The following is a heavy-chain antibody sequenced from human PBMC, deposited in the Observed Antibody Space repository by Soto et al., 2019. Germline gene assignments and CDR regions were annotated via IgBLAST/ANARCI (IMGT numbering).Heavy chain of an antibody. V-gene: IGHV1-69*13. CDR1: GGTFSSYA. CDR3: ARAPQYYDSSGYPYYYYYYGMDV. J-gene: IGHJ6*02. D-gene: IGHD3-22*01. Sequence: SVKVSCKASGGTFSSYAISWVRQAPGQGLEWMGEIIPIFGTANYAQKFQGRVTITADESTSTAYMELSSLRSEDTAVYYCARAPQYYDSSGYPYYYYYYGMDVWGQGTTVTVSS. CDR2: IIPIFGTA.